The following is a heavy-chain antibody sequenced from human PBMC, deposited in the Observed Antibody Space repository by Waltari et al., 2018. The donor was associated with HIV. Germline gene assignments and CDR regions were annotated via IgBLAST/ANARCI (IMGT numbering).Heavy chain of an antibody. Sequence: QLHLQESGPPLVKPSETLSLTCTVSTGYITQHYYWGWVRQSPGTGLVWIWTVYSTGIRHYTPSLKSRLTLSVDSSRNQFSLTLTSVTAAYTAVYFCATLKTVTGTVDDWGQGILVTVS. J-gene: IGHJ4*01. CDR2: VYSTGIR. D-gene: IGHD4-17*01. CDR3: ATLKTVTGTVDD. V-gene: IGHV4-39*01. CDR1: TGYITQHYY.